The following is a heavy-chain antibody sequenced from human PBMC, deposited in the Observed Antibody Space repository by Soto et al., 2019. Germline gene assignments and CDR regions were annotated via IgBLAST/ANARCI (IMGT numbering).Heavy chain of an antibody. J-gene: IGHJ6*02. CDR2: INHSGST. V-gene: IGHV4-34*01. CDR1: GGSFSGYY. D-gene: IGHD4-17*01. CDR3: ARGVMTTVTRETYYYYYGMDV. Sequence: SETLSLTCAVYGGSFSGYYWSWIRQPPGKGLEWIGEINHSGSTNYNPSLKSRVTISVDTSKNQFSLKLSSVTAADTAVYYCARGVMTTVTRETYYYYYGMDVWGQGTTVTVSS.